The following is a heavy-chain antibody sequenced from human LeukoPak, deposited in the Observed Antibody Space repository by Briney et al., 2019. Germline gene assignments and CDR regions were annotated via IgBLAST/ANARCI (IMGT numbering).Heavy chain of an antibody. J-gene: IGHJ4*02. CDR2: MKGTGET. CDR3: ARASWVSSADAVR. CDR1: GLSFTSFA. D-gene: IGHD3-16*01. V-gene: IGHV3-23*01. Sequence: GGSLRLSCAASGLSFTSFAMSWVRQALARGLEWLSSMKGTGETFYADSVRGRSTLFRDHSGNTVYLQMNNLRVEDTAVYYCARASWVSSADAVRWGQGTVVTVSS.